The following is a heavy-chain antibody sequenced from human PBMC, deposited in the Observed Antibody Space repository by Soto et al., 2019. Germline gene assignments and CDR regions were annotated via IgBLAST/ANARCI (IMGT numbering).Heavy chain of an antibody. Sequence: ASVKVSCKASGYTFTSYGISWVRQAPGQGLEWMGWISAYNGNTNYAQKLQGRVTMTTDTPTSTAYMELRSLRSDDTAVYYCASTYYDYVWGSYRSYYYYGMDVWG. V-gene: IGHV1-18*01. CDR3: ASTYYDYVWGSYRSYYYYGMDV. D-gene: IGHD3-16*02. J-gene: IGHJ6*02. CDR1: GYTFTSYG. CDR2: ISAYNGNT.